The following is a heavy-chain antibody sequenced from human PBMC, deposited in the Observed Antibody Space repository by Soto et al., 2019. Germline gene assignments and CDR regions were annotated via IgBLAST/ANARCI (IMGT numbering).Heavy chain of an antibody. CDR1: GGSFSGYY. V-gene: IGHV4-34*01. D-gene: IGHD6-13*01. CDR2: INHSGST. CDR3: ARGGMGRLAAAGKSQAFVDY. J-gene: IGHJ4*02. Sequence: SETLSLTCAVYGGSFSGYYWSWIRQPPGKGLEWIGEINHSGSTNYNPSLKSRVTISVDTSKNQFSLKLSSVTAADTAVYYCARGGMGRLAAAGKSQAFVDYWGQGTLVTVSS.